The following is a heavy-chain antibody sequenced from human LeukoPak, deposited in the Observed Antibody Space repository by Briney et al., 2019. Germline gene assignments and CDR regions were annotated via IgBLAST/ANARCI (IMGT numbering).Heavy chain of an antibody. Sequence: GGSLGLSCAASGFTFSSYSMNWVRQAPGKGLEWVSSISSSSSYIYYADSVKGRFTISRDNAKNSLYLQMNSLRAEDTAVYYCARDLEMDIVATERDWGQGTLVTVSS. CDR2: ISSSSSYI. D-gene: IGHD5-12*01. J-gene: IGHJ4*02. CDR1: GFTFSSYS. CDR3: ARDLEMDIVATERD. V-gene: IGHV3-21*01.